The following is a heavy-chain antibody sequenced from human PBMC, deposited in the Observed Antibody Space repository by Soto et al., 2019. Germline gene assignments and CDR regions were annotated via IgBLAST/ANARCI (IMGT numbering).Heavy chain of an antibody. CDR2: INHSGST. Sequence: SETLSLTCAVYGGPFSGYYCSWIRQPPGKGLEWIGEINHSGSTNYNPSLKSRVTISVDTSKNQFSLKLSSVTAADTAVYYCARGPVGGYTFDYWGQGTLVTVSS. D-gene: IGHD5-18*01. J-gene: IGHJ4*02. V-gene: IGHV4-34*01. CDR3: ARGPVGGYTFDY. CDR1: GGPFSGYY.